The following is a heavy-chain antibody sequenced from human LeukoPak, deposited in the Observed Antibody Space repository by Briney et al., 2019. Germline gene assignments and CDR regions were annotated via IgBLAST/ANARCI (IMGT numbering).Heavy chain of an antibody. J-gene: IGHJ4*02. CDR2: IHYSGNT. V-gene: IGHV4-30-4*01. CDR1: GGSIRSGDYY. Sequence: LSLTCTVSGGSIRSGDYYWSWIRQPPGKGLEWIAYIHYSGNTYYNPSLKSRVTISVDTSKNQFSLKLSSVTAADTAVYYCARLEWFGELFLFDYWGQGTLVTVSS. CDR3: ARLEWFGELFLFDY. D-gene: IGHD3-10*01.